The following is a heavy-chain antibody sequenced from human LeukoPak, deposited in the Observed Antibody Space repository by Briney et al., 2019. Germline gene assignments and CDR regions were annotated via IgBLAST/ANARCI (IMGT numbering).Heavy chain of an antibody. CDR2: IKEDGSNK. D-gene: IGHD3-22*01. J-gene: IGHJ4*02. CDR3: ARDPYDSSGYYSPGY. V-gene: IGHV3-7*01. CDR1: GFTFSNYW. Sequence: GGSLRLSCAASGFTFSNYWMSWVRQAPGKGLEWVGNIKEDGSNKYYADSVKGRFTISRDNSKNTLYLQMNSLRAADTAVYYCARDPYDSSGYYSPGYWGQGTLVTVSS.